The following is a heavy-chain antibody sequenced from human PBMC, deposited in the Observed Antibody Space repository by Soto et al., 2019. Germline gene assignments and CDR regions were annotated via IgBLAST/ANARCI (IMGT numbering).Heavy chain of an antibody. Sequence: SETLSLTCTVSGGSISSYYWSWIRQPPGKGLEWIGYIYYSGSTNYNPSLKSRVTISVDTSKNQFSLKLSSVTAADTAVYYCARHALFCSGGSCSDYWGQGTLVTVSS. V-gene: IGHV4-59*08. CDR2: IYYSGST. J-gene: IGHJ4*02. CDR3: ARHALFCSGGSCSDY. CDR1: GGSISSYY. D-gene: IGHD2-15*01.